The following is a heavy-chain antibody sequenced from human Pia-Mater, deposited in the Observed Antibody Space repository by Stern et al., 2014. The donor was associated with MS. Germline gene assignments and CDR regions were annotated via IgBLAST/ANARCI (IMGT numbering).Heavy chain of an antibody. CDR2: IIPIFGTA. CDR1: GGTFSSYA. V-gene: IGHV1-69*06. D-gene: IGHD5-24*01. Sequence: VHLVESGAEVKKPGSSVKVSCKASGGTFSSYAISWVRQAPGQGLEWMGGIIPIFGTANYAQKFQGRVTINADKSPSTAYMELSSLRSEDTAVYYCARDYGMTTTTGAFDIWGQGTMVTVSS. J-gene: IGHJ3*02. CDR3: ARDYGMTTTTGAFDI.